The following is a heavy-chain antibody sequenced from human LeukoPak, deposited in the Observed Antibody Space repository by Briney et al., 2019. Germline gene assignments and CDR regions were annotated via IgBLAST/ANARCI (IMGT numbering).Heavy chain of an antibody. CDR3: ASLRLVGATGVDY. J-gene: IGHJ4*02. Sequence: GASVTVSCKASGYTFTGYYMHWVRQAPGQGLEWMGWINPNSGGTNYAQKFQGRVTITRESSSSTAYMEVSRLRADDTAVYYCASLRLVGATGVDYWGQGTLVTVSS. CDR1: GYTFTGYY. CDR2: INPNSGGT. D-gene: IGHD1-26*01. V-gene: IGHV1-2*02.